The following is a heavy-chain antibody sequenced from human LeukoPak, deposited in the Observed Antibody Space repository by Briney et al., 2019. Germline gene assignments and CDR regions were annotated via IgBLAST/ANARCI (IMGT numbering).Heavy chain of an antibody. Sequence: GGSLRLSCAASGFTVRSNYMSWVRQAPGRGLQWVSVIYSGGSTYYADSVKGRFTISRDNSKNTLYLQMNSPRAEDTPVYYCASGIAAADPYYFDYWGQGTLVTVSS. J-gene: IGHJ4*02. CDR2: IYSGGST. CDR1: GFTVRSNY. V-gene: IGHV3-53*01. D-gene: IGHD6-13*01. CDR3: ASGIAAADPYYFDY.